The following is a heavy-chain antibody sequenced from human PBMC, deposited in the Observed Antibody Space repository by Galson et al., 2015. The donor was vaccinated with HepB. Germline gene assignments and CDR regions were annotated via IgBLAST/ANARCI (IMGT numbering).Heavy chain of an antibody. J-gene: IGHJ3*02. CDR3: ARPKLATVIAVDI. CDR1: GFTFSSYA. Sequence: SLRLSCAASGFTFSSYAMSWVRQAPGKGLEWVSVISGSGGSTYYADSVKGRFTISRDNSKNTLYLQMNSLRAEDTAVYYCARPKLATVIAVDIWGQGTMATVSS. V-gene: IGHV3-23*01. CDR2: ISGSGGST. D-gene: IGHD4-17*01.